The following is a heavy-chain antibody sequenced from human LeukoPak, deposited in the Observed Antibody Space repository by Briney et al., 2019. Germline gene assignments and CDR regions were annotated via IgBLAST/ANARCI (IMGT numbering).Heavy chain of an antibody. Sequence: GSLRLSCAASGFTFSSYAVSWVRQAPGKGLEWVSAISGSGGSTYYAESVKGRFTISRDNSKNTLHLQMNSLRAEDTAVYYCAKDSSASYASGSYSFDYWGQGTLVTVSS. CDR2: ISGSGGST. CDR3: AKDSSASYASGSYSFDY. D-gene: IGHD3-10*01. CDR1: GFTFSSYA. J-gene: IGHJ4*02. V-gene: IGHV3-23*01.